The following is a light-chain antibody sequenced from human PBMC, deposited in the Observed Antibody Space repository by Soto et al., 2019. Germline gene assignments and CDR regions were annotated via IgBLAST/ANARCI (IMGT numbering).Light chain of an antibody. CDR2: GNS. CDR1: SYNIGAGYD. CDR3: QSYDSSLSGWV. Sequence: QSVLTQPPSVSGAPGQRVTISFTGSSYNIGAGYDVHWYQQLPGTAPKLLIYGNSNRPSGVPDRFSGSKSGTSASLAITGLRAEDEADYYCQSYDSSLSGWVFGGGTKLTVL. J-gene: IGLJ3*02. V-gene: IGLV1-40*01.